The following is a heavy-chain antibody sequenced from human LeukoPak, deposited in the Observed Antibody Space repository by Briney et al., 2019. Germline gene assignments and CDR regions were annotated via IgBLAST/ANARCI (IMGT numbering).Heavy chain of an antibody. CDR1: GYNFTSYW. J-gene: IGHJ4*02. CDR2: IYPGDSDT. D-gene: IGHD5-12*01. CDR3: ARRGYSGYDYGLFDY. Sequence: GESLKTSCKGSGYNFTSYWIGWVRQVPGKGLEWMGIIYPGDSDTRYSPSFQGQVTISADKSISTAYLQWSSLKASDTAMYYCARRGYSGYDYGLFDYWGQGTLVTVSS. V-gene: IGHV5-51*01.